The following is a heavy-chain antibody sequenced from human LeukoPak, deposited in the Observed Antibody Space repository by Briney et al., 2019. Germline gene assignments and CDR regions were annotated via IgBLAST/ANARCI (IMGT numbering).Heavy chain of an antibody. CDR2: INAGNGNT. CDR3: ARRYYGSGNLPRHFDI. Sequence: ASVKVSCKASGYTFTSYAMHWVRQAPGQRLEWMGWINAGNGNTKYSQKFQGRVTITRDTSASTAYMELSSLRSEDTAVYYCARRYYGSGNLPRHFDIWGQGTMVTVSS. J-gene: IGHJ3*02. D-gene: IGHD3-10*01. CDR1: GYTFTSYA. V-gene: IGHV1-3*01.